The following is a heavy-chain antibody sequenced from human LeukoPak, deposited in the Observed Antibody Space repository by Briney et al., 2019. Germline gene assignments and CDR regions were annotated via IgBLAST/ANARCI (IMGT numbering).Heavy chain of an antibody. CDR1: GFTFRSHA. V-gene: IGHV3-23*01. CDR3: AKYERNDFRKEFDS. J-gene: IGHJ4*02. Sequence: GGSLRLSCAASGFTFRSHAMTWVRQGPGKGLEWVSGISASGYNTNYADSVKGRFTISRDNSKNTLYLQMNNLRAEDTAVYYCAKYERNDFRKEFDSWGQGTLVTVSS. CDR2: ISASGYNT. D-gene: IGHD1-1*01.